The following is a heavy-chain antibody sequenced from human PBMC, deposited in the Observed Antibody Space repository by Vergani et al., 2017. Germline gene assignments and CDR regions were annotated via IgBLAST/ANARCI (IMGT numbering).Heavy chain of an antibody. CDR1: GGTFSSYA. CDR2: IIPIFSTA. CDR3: ASSVEMATIPLYYYYMDV. J-gene: IGHJ6*03. D-gene: IGHD5-24*01. V-gene: IGHV1-69*01. Sequence: QVQLVQSGAEVKKPGSSVKVSCKASGGTFSSYAISWVRQAPGQGLEWMGGIIPIFSTANYAQKFQGRVTITADESTSTAYMELSSLRSEDTAVYYCASSVEMATIPLYYYYMDVWGKGTTVTVSS.